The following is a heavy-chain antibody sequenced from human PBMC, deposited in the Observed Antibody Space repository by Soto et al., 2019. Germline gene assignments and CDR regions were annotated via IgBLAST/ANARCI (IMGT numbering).Heavy chain of an antibody. CDR3: ARGGSGSYLGY. CDR1: GDSISSSDSS. V-gene: IGHV4-30-2*01. CDR2: IYQSGST. D-gene: IGHD1-26*01. J-gene: IGHJ4*02. Sequence: QLQLQESGSGLVKPSQTLSLTCAVSGDSISSSDSSWSWIRQPPGKGLEWIGYIYQSGSTYYNPSLKSRVNISVDRSKNQFSLKLSSVTAADTAVYYCARGGSGSYLGYWGQGTLVTVSS.